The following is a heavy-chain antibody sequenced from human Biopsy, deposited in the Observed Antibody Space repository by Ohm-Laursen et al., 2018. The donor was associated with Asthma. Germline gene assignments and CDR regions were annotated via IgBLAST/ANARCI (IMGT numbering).Heavy chain of an antibody. D-gene: IGHD3-22*01. J-gene: IGHJ4*02. CDR3: ARGDSSNWSHYYFDY. V-gene: IGHV3-53*01. CDR2: IYSGGTS. Sequence: SLRLSCAASGFAVSRDHMFWVRQAPGKGLEWVSVIYSGGTSHTADSVRCRFTISRDYSKNTLYLQMHSLRAEDTAVYYCARGDSSNWSHYYFDYWGQGTLVTVSS. CDR1: GFAVSRDH.